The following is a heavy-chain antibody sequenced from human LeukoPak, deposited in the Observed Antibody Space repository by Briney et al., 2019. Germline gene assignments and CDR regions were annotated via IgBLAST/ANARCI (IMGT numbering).Heavy chain of an antibody. V-gene: IGHV1-46*01. CDR2: INPSGGST. CDR3: ARGPRITLVRGGQWYYYMDV. D-gene: IGHD3-10*01. Sequence: GASVKVSCKASGYTFTGYYMHWVRQAPGQGLEWMGIINPSGGSTNYAQKFQGRVTMTRVTSTSTVYMELSSLRSEDTAVYYCARGPRITLVRGGQWYYYMDVWGKGTTVTISS. CDR1: GYTFTGYY. J-gene: IGHJ6*03.